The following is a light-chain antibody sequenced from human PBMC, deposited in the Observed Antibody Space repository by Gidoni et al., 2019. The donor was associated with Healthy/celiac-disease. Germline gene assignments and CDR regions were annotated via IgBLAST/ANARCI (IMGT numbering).Light chain of an antibody. Sequence: EIVLTQSPGTLSLSPGERATLSCRASQSVSSSYLAWYQQEPGQAPRLLIYGASSRATGIPDRFSGSGSGTDFTLTISRLEPEDFAVYYCQQYGSSPRKYTFGQGTKLEIK. V-gene: IGKV3-20*01. CDR1: QSVSSSY. CDR3: QQYGSSPRKYT. J-gene: IGKJ2*01. CDR2: GAS.